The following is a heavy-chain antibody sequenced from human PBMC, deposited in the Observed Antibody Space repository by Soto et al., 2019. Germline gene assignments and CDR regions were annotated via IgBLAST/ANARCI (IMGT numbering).Heavy chain of an antibody. CDR2: ISAYNGNT. V-gene: IGHV1-18*01. CDR1: GYTFTNYG. D-gene: IGHD1-26*01. CDR3: ASTSGSSLLVDR. Sequence: ASVKVSCKASGYTFTNYGISWVRQAPGQGLEWMGWISAYNGNTNYAQKLQGRVTMTTDTSTSTAHMELRSLRSDDTAIYYCASTSGSSLLVDRWGQGTLVTVSS. J-gene: IGHJ5*02.